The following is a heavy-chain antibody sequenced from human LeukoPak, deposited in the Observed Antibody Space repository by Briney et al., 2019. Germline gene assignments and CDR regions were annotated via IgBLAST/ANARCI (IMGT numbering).Heavy chain of an antibody. Sequence: GGSLRLSCAASGFTASNNYMTWVRQAPGKGLEWVSLLYSGVRTYHAASVKGRVTTPRHNSKNTVSLQMNSLGAEDTAVYYCARGILAASKYWGQGTLVTVST. D-gene: IGHD6-13*01. CDR2: LYSGVRT. J-gene: IGHJ4*02. CDR1: GFTASNNY. CDR3: ARGILAASKY. V-gene: IGHV3-66*01.